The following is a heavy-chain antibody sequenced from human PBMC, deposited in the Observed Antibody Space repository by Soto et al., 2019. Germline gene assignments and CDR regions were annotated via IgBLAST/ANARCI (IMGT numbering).Heavy chain of an antibody. CDR1: GFTFSGDA. CDR3: VRDYVMDV. D-gene: IGHD3-10*02. Sequence: GGSLRLSCAASGFTFSGDAMNWVRQAPGKGLEWVSSISTTSTYIYYAESVKGRFTISRDNANNSLHLQMNSLRAEDTAVYYCVRDYVMDVWGQGTTVTSP. CDR2: ISTTSTYI. J-gene: IGHJ6*02. V-gene: IGHV3-21*01.